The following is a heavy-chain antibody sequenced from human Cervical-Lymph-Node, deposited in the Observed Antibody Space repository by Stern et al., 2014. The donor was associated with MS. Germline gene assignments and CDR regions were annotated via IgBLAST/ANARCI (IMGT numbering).Heavy chain of an antibody. V-gene: IGHV1-2*02. D-gene: IGHD3-3*01. CDR1: GYTFTDSY. J-gene: IGHJ5*02. CDR2: INPNSGGT. Sequence: QVQLMQSGAEVKKPGASVKVSCKASGYTFTDSYIHWVRQAPGQGLQWMGWINPNSGGTKYAQNFQGRVTMTRDTSINTAYMEVTRLISDDTAVYYCARDPPFWSGYFNWFDPWGQGTLVTVSP. CDR3: ARDPPFWSGYFNWFDP.